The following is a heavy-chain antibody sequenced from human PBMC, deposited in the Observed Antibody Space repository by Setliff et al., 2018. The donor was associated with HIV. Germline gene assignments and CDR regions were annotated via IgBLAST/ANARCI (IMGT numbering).Heavy chain of an antibody. J-gene: IGHJ3*02. CDR3: ARGTTLNVVPDAFEI. V-gene: IGHV4-38-2*02. Sequence: PSETLSLTCTVTGYSISSGYYWAWIRQPPGKGLEWIGHIYHAGNTYYNPSLKSRVTISVDTSKNQISLRLNSLTAADTALYYCARGTTLNVVPDAFEIWGQGTMVTVSS. CDR1: GYSISSGYY. CDR2: IYHAGNT. D-gene: IGHD4-17*01.